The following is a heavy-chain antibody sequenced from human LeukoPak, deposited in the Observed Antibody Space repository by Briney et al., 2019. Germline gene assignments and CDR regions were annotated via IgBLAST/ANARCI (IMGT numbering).Heavy chain of an antibody. J-gene: IGHJ6*03. D-gene: IGHD3-9*01. Sequence: SGGSLRLPCAASGFTFSDYYMSWIRQAPGKGLEWVSAISGSGGSTYYADSVKGRFTISRDNSKNTLYLQMNSLRAEDTAVYYCASIPSTISNMDVWGKGTTVTISS. CDR2: ISGSGGST. V-gene: IGHV3-23*01. CDR3: ASIPSTISNMDV. CDR1: GFTFSDYY.